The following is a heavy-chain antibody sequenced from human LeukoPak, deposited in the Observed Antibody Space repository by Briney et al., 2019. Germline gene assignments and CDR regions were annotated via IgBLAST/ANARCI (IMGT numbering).Heavy chain of an antibody. CDR1: GFTFSSYW. V-gene: IGHV3-7*01. Sequence: GGSLRLSCAASGFTFSSYWMSWVRQAPGKGLEWVANIKQDGSEKYYVDSVKGRFTISRDNAKNSLYLQMNSLRAEDTAVYYCASVPYDYVWGSYRPAAFDYWGQGTLVTVSS. CDR3: ASVPYDYVWGSYRPAAFDY. J-gene: IGHJ4*02. CDR2: IKQDGSEK. D-gene: IGHD3-16*02.